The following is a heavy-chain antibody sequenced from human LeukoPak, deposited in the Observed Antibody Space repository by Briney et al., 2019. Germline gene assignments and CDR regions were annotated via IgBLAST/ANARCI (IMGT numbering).Heavy chain of an antibody. V-gene: IGHV3-30*18. CDR1: GFTFTTYG. CDR3: AKVDYYDSSGNYPNWFDP. Sequence: GGSLRLSCAVSGFTFTTYGMHWVRQAPGKGLEWVALISFDGSEKYYADSVKGRFTISRDNSKNTLYLQMNSLRAEDTAVYYCAKVDYYDSSGNYPNWFDPWGQGTLVTVSS. D-gene: IGHD3-22*01. J-gene: IGHJ5*02. CDR2: ISFDGSEK.